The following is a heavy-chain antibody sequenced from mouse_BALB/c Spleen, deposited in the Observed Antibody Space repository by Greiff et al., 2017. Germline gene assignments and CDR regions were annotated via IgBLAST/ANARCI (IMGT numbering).Heavy chain of an antibody. CDR1: GFSLTSYG. J-gene: IGHJ3*01. Sequence: VKLMESGPGLVAPSQCLSISCTASGFSLTSYGVPWVRQPPGKGLEWLGVICAGGSTNYNSALMSRLCISKDNSTSQVFLKMNSLQTDDTAMYYCARDRGDDYDGGFAYWGQGTLVTVSA. CDR3: ARDRGDDYDGGFAY. V-gene: IGHV2-9*02. D-gene: IGHD2-4*01. CDR2: ICAGGST.